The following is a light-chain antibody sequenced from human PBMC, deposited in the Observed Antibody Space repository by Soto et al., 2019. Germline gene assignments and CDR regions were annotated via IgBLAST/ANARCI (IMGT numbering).Light chain of an antibody. Sequence: QSVLTQPASVSGSPGQSITISCTGTISDVGGNKFVSWYQQYPGKAPKLMICDVSNRPSGVSNRFSGSKSGNTASLFISGLQAEDEADYYCSSFTGTNYVFGTGTKVTVL. CDR3: SSFTGTNYV. J-gene: IGLJ1*01. CDR2: DVS. V-gene: IGLV2-14*03. CDR1: ISDVGGNKF.